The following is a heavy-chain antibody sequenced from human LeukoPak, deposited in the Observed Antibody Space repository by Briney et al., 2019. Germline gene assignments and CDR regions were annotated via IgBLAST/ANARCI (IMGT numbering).Heavy chain of an antibody. D-gene: IGHD5-18*01. J-gene: IGHJ6*03. CDR1: GYSFTSYW. Sequence: GESLKISCKGSGYSFTSYWIGWVRQMPGKGLEWMGIIYPGDSDTRYSPSFQGQVTISADKSISTAYLQWSSLKASDTAMYYCAGPRGYSYGYYYTDVWGKGTTVTVSS. CDR3: AGPRGYSYGYYYTDV. CDR2: IYPGDSDT. V-gene: IGHV5-51*01.